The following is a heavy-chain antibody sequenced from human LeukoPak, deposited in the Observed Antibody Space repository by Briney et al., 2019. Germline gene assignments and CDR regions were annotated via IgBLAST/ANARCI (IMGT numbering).Heavy chain of an antibody. CDR2: INHSGST. CDR1: GGSFSGYY. Sequence: SETLSLTCAVYGGSFSGYYWSWIRQPPGKGLEWIGEINHSGSTYYNPSLKSRVTISVDTSKNQFSLKLSSVTAADTAVYYCARATYYYGSGSYLYWFDPWGQGTLVTVSS. J-gene: IGHJ5*02. CDR3: ARATYYYGSGSYLYWFDP. V-gene: IGHV4-34*01. D-gene: IGHD3-10*01.